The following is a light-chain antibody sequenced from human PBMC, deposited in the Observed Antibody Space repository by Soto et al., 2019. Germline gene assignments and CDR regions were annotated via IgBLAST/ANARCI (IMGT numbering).Light chain of an antibody. V-gene: IGLV2-14*01. CDR1: SSDVGGYNY. Sequence: QSALTQPASVYGSPGQSITISCTGTSSDVGGYNYVSWYQQHPGKAPKLKIYEVSNRPSGVSNRFSGSKSGNTASLTISGLQAEDEADYYCSSYTSSSTYVFGTGTKVTVL. CDR2: EVS. J-gene: IGLJ1*01. CDR3: SSYTSSSTYV.